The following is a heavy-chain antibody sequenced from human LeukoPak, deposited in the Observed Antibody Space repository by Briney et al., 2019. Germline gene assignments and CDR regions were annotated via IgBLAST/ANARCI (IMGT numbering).Heavy chain of an antibody. CDR1: GFTFSNYW. V-gene: IGHV3-74*03. CDR3: ARGLVHDTSGYYSDY. J-gene: IGHJ4*02. CDR2: IDNAGSIT. Sequence: GGSLRLSCAASGFTFSNYWIHWVRQAPGKGLVWVSRIDNAGSITTYADSVKGRFTVSRDNAKNTLYLQMDSLRAEDSAVYYCARGLVHDTSGYYSDYWGQGILVTVSS. D-gene: IGHD3-22*01.